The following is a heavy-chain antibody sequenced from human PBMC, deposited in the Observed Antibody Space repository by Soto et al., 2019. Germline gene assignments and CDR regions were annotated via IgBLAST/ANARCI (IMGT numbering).Heavy chain of an antibody. V-gene: IGHV3-74*01. CDR2: INSDGSST. D-gene: IGHD3-10*01. CDR3: AKGGSGIMDV. Sequence: EVQLVESGGGLVQPGGSLRLSCAASGFTFSSYWMHWVRQAPGKGLVWVSRINSDGSSTSYADSVKGRFTISRDNAKNTLYLQMNRMRAEDTAVYYCAKGGSGIMDVWGQGTTVTVSS. J-gene: IGHJ6*02. CDR1: GFTFSSYW.